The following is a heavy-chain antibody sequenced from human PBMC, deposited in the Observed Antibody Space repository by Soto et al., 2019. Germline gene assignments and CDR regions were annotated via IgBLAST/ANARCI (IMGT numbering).Heavy chain of an antibody. D-gene: IGHD3-10*01. CDR2: IYYSGST. V-gene: IGHV4-31*03. CDR1: GGSISSGGYY. Sequence: QVQLQESGPGLVKPSQTLSLTCTVSGGSISSGGYYWSWIRQHPGKGLEWIGYIYYSGSTYYNPSLTSRVTISVDTSKNQFSLKLSSVTAADTAVYYCARGEPSMVSFDYWGQGTLVTVSS. J-gene: IGHJ4*02. CDR3: ARGEPSMVSFDY.